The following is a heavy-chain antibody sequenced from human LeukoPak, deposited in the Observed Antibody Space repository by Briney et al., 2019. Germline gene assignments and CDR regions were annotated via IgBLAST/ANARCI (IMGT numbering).Heavy chain of an antibody. CDR3: ARGHDYASWLVGS. CDR1: GGSISSSNW. CDR2: VHHSGTI. J-gene: IGHJ4*02. V-gene: IGHV4-4*02. Sequence: PSGTLSLTCAVSGGSISSSNWWNWVRQPPGKGLEWIGEVHHSGTINYNPSLKSRVTISVDKSKNQFSLNLSSVTAADTAVYYCARGHDYASWLVGSWGQGTLVTVSS. D-gene: IGHD5-12*01.